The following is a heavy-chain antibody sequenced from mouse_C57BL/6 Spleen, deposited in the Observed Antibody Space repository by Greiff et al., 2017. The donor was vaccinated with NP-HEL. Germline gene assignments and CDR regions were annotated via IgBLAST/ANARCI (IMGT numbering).Heavy chain of an antibody. Sequence: EVKLVESGPELVKPGASVKISCKASGYSFTGYYMNWVKQSPEKSLEWIGEINPSTGGTTYNQKFKAKATLTVDKSSSTAYMQLKSLTSEDSAVYYCARGGWERDYFDYWGQGTTLTVSS. D-gene: IGHD2-3*01. CDR3: ARGGWERDYFDY. V-gene: IGHV1-42*01. CDR1: GYSFTGYY. CDR2: INPSTGGT. J-gene: IGHJ2*01.